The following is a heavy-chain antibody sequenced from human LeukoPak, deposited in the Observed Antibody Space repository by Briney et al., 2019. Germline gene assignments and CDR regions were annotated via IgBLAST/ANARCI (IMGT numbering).Heavy chain of an antibody. CDR3: ARGYIVRGMDV. CDR2: ISSSGRTR. CDR1: GFTFSSDE. Sequence: GGSLRLSCAASGFTFSSDEMNWVRQVPGKGLEWVSYISSSGRTRYYADSVKGRFTISRENVKNSLYLQMDSLRAEDTALYYRARGYIVRGMDVWGQGTTVIVSS. D-gene: IGHD5-18*01. V-gene: IGHV3-48*03. J-gene: IGHJ6*02.